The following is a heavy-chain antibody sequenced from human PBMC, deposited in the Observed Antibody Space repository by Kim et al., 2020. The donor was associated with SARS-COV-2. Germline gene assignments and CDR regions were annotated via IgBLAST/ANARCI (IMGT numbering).Heavy chain of an antibody. CDR3: AKIRQPVGRAAVADY. D-gene: IGHD6-13*01. J-gene: IGHJ4*02. V-gene: IGHV3-30*02. Sequence: DSGKGRFTITRDKSKNTMYLQMNSLRAEDTAVYYCAKIRQPVGRAAVADYWGQGTLVTVSS.